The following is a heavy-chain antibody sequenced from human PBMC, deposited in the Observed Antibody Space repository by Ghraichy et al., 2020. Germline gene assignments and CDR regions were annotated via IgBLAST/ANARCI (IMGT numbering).Heavy chain of an antibody. Sequence: SVKVSCKASGGTFSSYAISWVRQAPGQGLEWMGGIIPIFGTANYAQKFQGRVTITTDESTSTAYMELSSLRSEDTAVYYCARDLERYRSIEKTYYYYGMDVWGQGTTVTVSS. CDR3: ARDLERYRSIEKTYYYYGMDV. J-gene: IGHJ6*02. CDR2: IIPIFGTA. V-gene: IGHV1-69*05. CDR1: GGTFSSYA. D-gene: IGHD3-16*02.